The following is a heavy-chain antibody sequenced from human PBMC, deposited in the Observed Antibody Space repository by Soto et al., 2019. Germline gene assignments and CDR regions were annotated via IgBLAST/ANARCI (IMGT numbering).Heavy chain of an antibody. V-gene: IGHV4-4*02. J-gene: IGHJ6*02. CDR3: AAFPQLAVAGPYYYYYGMDV. CDR1: GGSISSINC. Sequence: SETLSLTCAVSGGSISSINCWSWVRQPPGKGLEWIGEIYHSGSTNYNPSLKSRVTISVDKSKNQFSLKLSSVTAADTAVYYCAAFPQLAVAGPYYYYYGMDVWGQGTTVT. D-gene: IGHD6-19*01. CDR2: IYHSGST.